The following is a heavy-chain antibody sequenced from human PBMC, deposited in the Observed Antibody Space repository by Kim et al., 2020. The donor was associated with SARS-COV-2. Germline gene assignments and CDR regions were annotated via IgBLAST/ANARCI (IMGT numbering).Heavy chain of an antibody. D-gene: IGHD3-22*01. CDR1: GGTFSSYA. CDR2: IIPIFGTA. CDR3: ATGGRGYYYDSSGYYLFDY. J-gene: IGHJ4*02. V-gene: IGHV1-69*13. Sequence: SVKVSCKASGGTFSSYAISWVRQAPGQGLEWMGGIIPIFGTANYAQKFQGRVTITADESTSTAYMELSSLRSEDTAVYYCATGGRGYYYDSSGYYLFDYWGQGTLVTVSS.